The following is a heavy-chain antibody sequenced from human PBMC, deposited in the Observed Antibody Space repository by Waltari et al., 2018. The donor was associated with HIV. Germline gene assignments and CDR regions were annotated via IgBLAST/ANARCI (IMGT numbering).Heavy chain of an antibody. CDR2: IYSGGST. V-gene: IGHV3-66*01. D-gene: IGHD2-21*02. CDR1: GFTVSSTY. Sequence: EVQLVESGGGLVQPGGSLRLSCAASGFTVSSTYISWVRQAPGKGLEWVSVIYSGGSTYYADSVKGRFTISRDNSKNTLYLQMNSLRAEDTAVYYCASIAYCGGDCYPRGMDVWGQGTTVTVSS. CDR3: ASIAYCGGDCYPRGMDV. J-gene: IGHJ6*02.